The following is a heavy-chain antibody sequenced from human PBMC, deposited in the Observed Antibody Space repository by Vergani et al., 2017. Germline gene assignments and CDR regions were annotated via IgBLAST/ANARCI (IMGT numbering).Heavy chain of an antibody. J-gene: IGHJ3*02. CDR1: GFTFSNFG. CDR2: IRYDGSNK. Sequence: QVQLVESAGGVVQPGGSLRLSCAASGFTFSNFGMHWIRQAPGKGLEWVAFIRYDGSNKYYADSVKGRFTISRDNSRNTLYLQMNSLRAEDTAVYYCAKDSGYCGGDCYYDAFDMWGQGTMVTVSS. CDR3: AKDSGYCGGDCYYDAFDM. D-gene: IGHD2-21*02. V-gene: IGHV3-30*02.